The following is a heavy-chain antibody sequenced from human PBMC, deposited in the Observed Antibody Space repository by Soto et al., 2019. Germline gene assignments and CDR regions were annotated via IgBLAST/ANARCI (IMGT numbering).Heavy chain of an antibody. CDR2: INGGGSSI. J-gene: IGHJ2*01. CDR1: GFTFTSHE. V-gene: IGHV3-48*03. D-gene: IGHD6-19*01. CDR3: ATPIEDSSSGNYYFDV. Sequence: EMQLVKSGGGWVQPGGSLRLSCVASGFTFTSHEMNWVRQAPGKGPEWLSYINGGGSSIYYADSVKGRFTISRDNAKNSLYLQMNRLRGEDSAFYYCATPIEDSSSGNYYFDVWGRGTLVTVSS.